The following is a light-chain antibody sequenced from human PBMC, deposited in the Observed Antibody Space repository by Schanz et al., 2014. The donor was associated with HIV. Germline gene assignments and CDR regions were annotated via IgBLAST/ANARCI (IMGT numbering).Light chain of an antibody. CDR1: QSISSSY. CDR2: GAS. CDR3: QQYGSPPWT. J-gene: IGKJ1*01. V-gene: IGKV3-20*01. Sequence: EIVLTQSPGTLSLSPGERATLSCRASQSISSSYLAWYQQKPGQAPRLLIYGASTRVTGIPARFSGSGSGTEFTLTISSVEPEDYAMYYCQQYGSPPWTFGQGTKVEVK.